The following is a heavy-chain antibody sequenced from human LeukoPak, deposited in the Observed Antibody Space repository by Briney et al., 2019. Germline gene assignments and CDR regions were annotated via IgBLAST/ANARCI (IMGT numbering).Heavy chain of an antibody. CDR1: GFTFSNYA. V-gene: IGHV3-23*01. J-gene: IGHJ4*02. CDR3: AAKEGLTGYLSGSFDH. Sequence: GGSLGLSCAASGFTFSNYAMTWARQAPGKGLEWVSTISAGGIDTFYADSVRGQFTISRDNSKSTLYLQMNSLRAEDTAVYYCAAKEGLTGYLSGSFDHWGQGTLVTVSS. CDR2: ISAGGIDT. D-gene: IGHD3-9*01.